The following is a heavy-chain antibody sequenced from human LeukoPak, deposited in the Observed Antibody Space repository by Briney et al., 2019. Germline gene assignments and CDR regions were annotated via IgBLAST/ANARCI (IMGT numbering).Heavy chain of an antibody. CDR1: GFTFNSYS. J-gene: IGHJ4*02. CDR3: ARESGSVTSEVDFDY. CDR2: IRQDGSQK. V-gene: IGHV3-7*01. D-gene: IGHD4-17*01. Sequence: GGSLRLSCAASGFTFNSYSMNWVRQAPGKGLEWVATIRQDGSQKYYVDSVKGRFTISRDNAKNSPYLQMNSLRAEDTAVYYCARESGSVTSEVDFDYWGQGTLVTISS.